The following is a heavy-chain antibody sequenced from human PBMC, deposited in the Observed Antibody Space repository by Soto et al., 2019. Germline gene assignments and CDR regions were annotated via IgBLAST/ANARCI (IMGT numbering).Heavy chain of an antibody. CDR1: GFTFSTYW. V-gene: IGHV3-74*01. D-gene: IGHD6-13*01. J-gene: IGHJ4*02. CDR2: ISTDGSST. Sequence: GGSLRLSCAATGFTFSTYWMHWVRQGPGKGLVWVSRISTDGSSTNYADSVKGRFTISRDNAKSSLFLQMDSLRADDMAMYYCAKGSPMGSGTSWFDCWGPGTLVTVSS. CDR3: AKGSPMGSGTSWFDC.